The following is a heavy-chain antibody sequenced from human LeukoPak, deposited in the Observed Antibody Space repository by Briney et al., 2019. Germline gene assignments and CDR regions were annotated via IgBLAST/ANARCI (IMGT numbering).Heavy chain of an antibody. V-gene: IGHV3-11*04. CDR2: ISPRSTTI. J-gene: IGHJ6*03. CDR3: AREAYGGYVDDFYYYYYMDV. D-gene: IGHD4-17*01. CDR1: GFTFNDHY. Sequence: GGSLRLSCAASGFTFNDHYMTWIRQAPGKGLEWVSYISPRSTTIYYADSVKGRFTICRDNAKNSLYLQMNSLGAEDTAVYYCAREAYGGYVDDFYYYYYMDVWGKGTTVSVSS.